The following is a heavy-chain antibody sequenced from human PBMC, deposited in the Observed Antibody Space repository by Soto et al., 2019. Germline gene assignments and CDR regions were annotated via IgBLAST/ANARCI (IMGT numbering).Heavy chain of an antibody. Sequence: EVQLVESGGGLVKPGGSLRLSCAASTFTVTNAWMNWVRQAPGKGLEWVGRIRSKTDGGTTGYTAPVKGRFTISRDDSKNTMYLQMNGLQTEDTAVYYCTTSGATVTTYTMDVWGQGTTVTVSS. CDR1: TFTVTNAW. CDR3: TTSGATVTTYTMDV. CDR2: IRSKTDGGTT. D-gene: IGHD4-4*01. J-gene: IGHJ6*02. V-gene: IGHV3-15*07.